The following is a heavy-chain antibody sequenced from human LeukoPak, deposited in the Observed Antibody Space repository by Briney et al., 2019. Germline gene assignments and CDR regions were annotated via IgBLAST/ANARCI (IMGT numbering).Heavy chain of an antibody. V-gene: IGHV4-38-2*01. CDR3: ASGVGGGSTAYFAY. Sequence: SETLSLTCAVSGYSISSGHYWRWIRQPPGKGLEWIGSIHHSGSTYYNPSLKSRVIISVDTSKDQFSLKLSSVTAADTAIYYCASGVGGGSTAYFAYWGQGTLVTVSS. D-gene: IGHD3-16*01. J-gene: IGHJ4*02. CDR1: GYSISSGHY. CDR2: IHHSGST.